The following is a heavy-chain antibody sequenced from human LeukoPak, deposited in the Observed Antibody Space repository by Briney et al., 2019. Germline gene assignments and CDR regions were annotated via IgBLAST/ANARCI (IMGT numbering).Heavy chain of an antibody. CDR3: AHRQNYYDSTGHGAFDI. Sequence: SGPTLVKPTQTLTLTCTFSGLSLSTSGLGVGWIRQPPGKARRWLAHYYWDDDKRYSPTLKSRLTITKDPSKNQVVLTMTNMDPVDTATYYCAHRQNYYDSTGHGAFDIWGQGTMVTVSS. CDR1: GLSLSTSGLG. CDR2: YYWDDDK. J-gene: IGHJ3*02. D-gene: IGHD3-22*01. V-gene: IGHV2-5*02.